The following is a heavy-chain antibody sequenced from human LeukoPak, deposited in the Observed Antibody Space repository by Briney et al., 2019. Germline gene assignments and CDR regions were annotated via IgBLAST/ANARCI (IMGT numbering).Heavy chain of an antibody. CDR1: GFAFNSQT. V-gene: IGHV3-23*01. J-gene: IGHJ4*02. Sequence: GGSLRLSCAASGFAFNSQTMSWVRQAPGKGLEWVSAISGSGGSTYYADSVKGRFTISRDNSKNTLYLQMNSLRAEDTAVYYCAKALRRTYYCDSSGYYGGYFDYWGQGTLVTVSS. CDR3: AKALRRTYYCDSSGYYGGYFDY. CDR2: ISGSGGST. D-gene: IGHD3-22*01.